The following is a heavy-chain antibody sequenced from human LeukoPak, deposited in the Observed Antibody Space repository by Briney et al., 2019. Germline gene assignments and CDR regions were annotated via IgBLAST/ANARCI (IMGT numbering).Heavy chain of an antibody. CDR2: IYYSGST. J-gene: IGHJ3*02. CDR3: ARLPSGDDAFGI. Sequence: SETLSLTCTVSGGSISSSSYYWGWIRQPPGKGLEWIGSIYYSGSTYYNPSLKSRVTISVDTYKNQFSLKLISVTAADTAVYYCARLPSGDDAFGIWGQGTMVTVSS. CDR1: GGSISSSSYY. D-gene: IGHD1-1*01. V-gene: IGHV4-39*01.